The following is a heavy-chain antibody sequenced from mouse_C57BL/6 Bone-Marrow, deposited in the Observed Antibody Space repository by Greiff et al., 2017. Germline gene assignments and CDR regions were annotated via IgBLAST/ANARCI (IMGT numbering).Heavy chain of an antibody. V-gene: IGHV1-74*01. D-gene: IGHD2-1*01. CDR2: IDPSDSDT. J-gene: IGHJ4*01. Sequence: QVHVKQPGAELVKPGASVKVSCKASGYTFTSYWMHWVKQRPGQGLEWIGRIDPSDSDTNYNQKFKGKATLTVDKSSSTAYLQLSSLTSEDSAVXYCAIVLIYYGNYYALDYWGQGTSVTVSS. CDR3: AIVLIYYGNYYALDY. CDR1: GYTFTSYW.